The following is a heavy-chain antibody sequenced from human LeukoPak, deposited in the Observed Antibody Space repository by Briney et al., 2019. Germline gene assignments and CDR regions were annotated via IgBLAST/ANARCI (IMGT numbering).Heavy chain of an antibody. J-gene: IGHJ4*02. CDR1: AFTFSTYA. D-gene: IGHD6-13*01. CDR2: ISGSGAGT. CDR3: SNLYSSNY. Sequence: GGSLRLSCAASAFTFSTYAMSWVRQAQGMGLEWVSGISGSGAGTYYADSVRGRFTISRDNSKNTLYLQMNSLRAEDTAVYYCSNLYSSNYWGQGTLVTVSS. V-gene: IGHV3-23*01.